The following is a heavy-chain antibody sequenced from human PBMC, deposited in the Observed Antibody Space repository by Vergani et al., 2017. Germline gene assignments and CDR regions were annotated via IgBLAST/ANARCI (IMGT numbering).Heavy chain of an antibody. V-gene: IGHV3-23*01. Sequence: EVQLLESGGGLVRPGGSLRLSCAASGFTFSSYAMSWVRHAPGKGLGRVSAISGSGGSTYYADSVKGRFTISRDNSKNTLYLQMNSLRAEDTAVYYCAAHGYCSSTSGYDGDAFDIWGQGTMVTVSS. CDR2: ISGSGGST. CDR3: AAHGYCSSTSGYDGDAFDI. D-gene: IGHD2-2*03. CDR1: GFTFSSYA. J-gene: IGHJ3*02.